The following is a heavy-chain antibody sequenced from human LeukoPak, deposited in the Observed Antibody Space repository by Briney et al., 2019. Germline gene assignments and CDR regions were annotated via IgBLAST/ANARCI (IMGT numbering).Heavy chain of an antibody. J-gene: IGHJ4*02. V-gene: IGHV4-59*01. CDR2: RESNGYT. Sequence: SETLSLTCTVSGGSISSYYWSWIRQPPGKGLEWIAYRESNGYTEYYPSLMSRVKISLDTSKNQLSLKLTSVTAADTAVYYCARGVYGAYFDFWGQGTLVTVSS. D-gene: IGHD4-17*01. CDR1: GGSISSYY. CDR3: ARGVYGAYFDF.